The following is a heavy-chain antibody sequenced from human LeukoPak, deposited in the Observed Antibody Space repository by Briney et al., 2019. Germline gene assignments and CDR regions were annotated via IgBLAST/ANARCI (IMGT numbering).Heavy chain of an antibody. D-gene: IGHD1-26*01. J-gene: IGHJ4*02. CDR3: ARSRVQLHDAAYDY. CDR2: INPSDGST. V-gene: IGHV1-46*01. Sequence: ASVKVSCKASGYTFTSYYLNWVRQAPGQGLEWMGIINPSDGSTSNAQKFQGRVTMTRDTSTSTVYMELSSLGFEDTAVFYCARSRVQLHDAAYDYWGQGTLVTVSS. CDR1: GYTFTSYY.